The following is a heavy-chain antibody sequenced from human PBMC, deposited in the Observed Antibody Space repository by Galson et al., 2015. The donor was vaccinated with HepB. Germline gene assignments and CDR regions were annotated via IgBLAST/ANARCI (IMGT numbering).Heavy chain of an antibody. CDR3: ARDPNSWSGFYGMDG. J-gene: IGHJ6*02. CDR2: IWFDGSDK. Sequence: SLRLSCAASGFTFSTYGMHWVRQAPGKGLEWVAVIWFDGSDKYYADSVKGRFTISRDDSKNTLYLQINSLRAEDTAVYYCARDPNSWSGFYGMDGWGQGTTFTGSS. V-gene: IGHV3-33*01. D-gene: IGHD3-3*01. CDR1: GFTFSTYG.